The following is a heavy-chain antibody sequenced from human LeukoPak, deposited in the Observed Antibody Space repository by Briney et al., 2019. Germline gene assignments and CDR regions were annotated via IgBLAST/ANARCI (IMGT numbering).Heavy chain of an antibody. J-gene: IGHJ5*02. CDR1: GGTFSSYA. CDR2: IIPIFGTA. D-gene: IGHD3-16*02. V-gene: IGHV1-69*13. CDR3: ARDFSGDYVWGSYRYNWFDP. Sequence: SVKVSCKASGGTFSSYAISWVRQAPGQGLEWMGGIIPIFGTANYAQKFQGRVTITADESTSTAYMELSSLRSEDTAVYYCARDFSGDYVWGSYRYNWFDPWGQGTLVTVSS.